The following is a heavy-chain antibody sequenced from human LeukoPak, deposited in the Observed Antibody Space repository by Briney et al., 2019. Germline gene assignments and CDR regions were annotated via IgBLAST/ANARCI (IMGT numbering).Heavy chain of an antibody. D-gene: IGHD6-25*01. J-gene: IGHJ4*02. CDR2: IYHTGST. V-gene: IGHV4-59*01. Sequence: SETLSLTCTVSGGSISSYYWSWIRQPPGKGLEWIANIYHTGSTNYNPSLSSRATISIDTAKNQFSLKLTSVTAADTAVYYCARRGRNSSGWQDYLWGQGTLVTVSS. CDR1: GGSISSYY. CDR3: ARRGRNSSGWQDYL.